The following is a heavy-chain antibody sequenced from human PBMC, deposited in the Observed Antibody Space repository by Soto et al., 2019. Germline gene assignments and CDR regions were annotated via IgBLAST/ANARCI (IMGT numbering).Heavy chain of an antibody. Sequence: ASVKVSCKASGGTFSSYAISWVRQAPGQGLEWMGGIIPIFGTAKYAQKFQGRVTITADESTSTAYMELGSLRSEDTAVYYCARGDFGGNSFYYYYYAMDVWGQGTTVTVSS. D-gene: IGHD4-17*01. V-gene: IGHV1-69*13. CDR3: ARGDFGGNSFYYYYYAMDV. CDR1: GGTFSSYA. J-gene: IGHJ6*02. CDR2: IIPIFGTA.